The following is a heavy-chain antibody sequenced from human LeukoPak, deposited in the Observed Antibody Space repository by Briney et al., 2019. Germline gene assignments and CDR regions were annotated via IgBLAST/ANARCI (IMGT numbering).Heavy chain of an antibody. J-gene: IGHJ5*02. V-gene: IGHV4-34*01. D-gene: IGHD5-18*01. CDR3: APRGDIEHSYGYGKWFDP. CDR1: GGSFSGYY. Sequence: PSETLSLTCAVYGGSFSGYYWSWIRQPPGKGLEWMGEINHSGSTNYNESLKSRVTVSVDSSKNQFSLRLSSVTAADTAVYYCAPRGDIEHSYGYGKWFDPWGQGTRVTVSS. CDR2: INHSGST.